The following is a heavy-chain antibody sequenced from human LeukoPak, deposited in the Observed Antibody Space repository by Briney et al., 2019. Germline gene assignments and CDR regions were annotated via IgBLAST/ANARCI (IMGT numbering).Heavy chain of an antibody. Sequence: ASVKVSCRASGYTFTGYYMHWVRQAPGQGLEWMGWINPNSGGTNYAQKFQGRVTMTRDTSISTAYMELSRLRSDDTAVYYCARALKKHSSSSGGYWGQGTLVTVSS. CDR2: INPNSGGT. D-gene: IGHD6-6*01. CDR3: ARALKKHSSSSGGY. CDR1: GYTFTGYY. V-gene: IGHV1-2*02. J-gene: IGHJ4*02.